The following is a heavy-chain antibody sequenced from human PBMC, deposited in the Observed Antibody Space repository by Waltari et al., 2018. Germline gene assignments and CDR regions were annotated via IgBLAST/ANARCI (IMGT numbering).Heavy chain of an antibody. J-gene: IGHJ6*03. V-gene: IGHV3-21*02. D-gene: IGHD3-3*01. CDR2: RSSTNSI. CDR3: AKDGDYWSGFQYYYYMDV. CDR1: GFNFNNYI. Sequence: EVQLVESGGGLDMPGGSLRLACAASGFNFNNYIMNWVPQAPGKGIVWVTSRSSTNSIYYADSVKSRFSISRDNAKNSLLLQLNSLVAEDTAVYYCAKDGDYWSGFQYYYYMDVWGKGTTVTVSS.